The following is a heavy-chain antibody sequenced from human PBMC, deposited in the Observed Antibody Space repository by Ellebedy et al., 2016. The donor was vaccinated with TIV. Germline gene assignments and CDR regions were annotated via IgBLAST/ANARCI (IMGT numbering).Heavy chain of an antibody. D-gene: IGHD3-10*01. Sequence: SETLSLXCTVSGGSMSSFYWNWIRQPARKGLEWIGRIYVSGGTNYNPSLKSRVTMSVDTSKNQFSLKLSSVTAADTAVYYCAGTPYYGSGTYYAFDYWGQGTLVTVSS. CDR1: GGSMSSFY. J-gene: IGHJ4*02. CDR3: AGTPYYGSGTYYAFDY. CDR2: IYVSGGT. V-gene: IGHV4-4*07.